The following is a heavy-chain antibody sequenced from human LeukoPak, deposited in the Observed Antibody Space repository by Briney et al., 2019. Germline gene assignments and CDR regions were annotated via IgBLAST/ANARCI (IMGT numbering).Heavy chain of an antibody. J-gene: IGHJ2*01. CDR1: GFTFKNYA. Sequence: GSLRLSCAASGFTFKNYAMYWVRQPPGKGLEWIGEINHSGSTNYNPSLKSRVTISVDTSKNQFSLKLSSVTAADTAVYYCARKAARYCSGGSCLRSRYFDLWGRGTLVTVSS. CDR3: ARKAARYCSGGSCLRSRYFDL. CDR2: INHSGST. D-gene: IGHD2-15*01. V-gene: IGHV4-34*01.